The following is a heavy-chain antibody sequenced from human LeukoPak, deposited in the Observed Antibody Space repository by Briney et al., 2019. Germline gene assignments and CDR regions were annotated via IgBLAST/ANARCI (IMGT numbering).Heavy chain of an antibody. J-gene: IGHJ6*03. CDR3: ARLHHYYYYMDA. CDR1: GGSISSYY. CDR2: IYPSGSA. V-gene: IGHV4-4*09. D-gene: IGHD4-11*01. Sequence: SETLSLTCTVSGGSISSYYWIWLRQPPGKGLEWIGYIYPSGSANYNPSLKSRVTISVDTSKNQFSLKLSSVTAADTAVYYCARLHHYYYYMDAWGKGTTVTVSS.